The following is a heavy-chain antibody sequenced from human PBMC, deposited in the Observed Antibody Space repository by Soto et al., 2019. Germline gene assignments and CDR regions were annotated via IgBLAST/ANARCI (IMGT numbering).Heavy chain of an antibody. V-gene: IGHV3-30*03. CDR2: ISYDGRNT. CDR1: GFTFSSYG. J-gene: IGHJ4*02. Sequence: GGSLRLSCAASGFTFSSYGMHWVRQAPGKGLEWVAVISYDGRNTYYVDSVKGRFTISRDNSKNTVYLEMNSLRAEDTAVYYCARVYCSGGSCYGIDYWGQGTLVTVSS. D-gene: IGHD2-15*01. CDR3: ARVYCSGGSCYGIDY.